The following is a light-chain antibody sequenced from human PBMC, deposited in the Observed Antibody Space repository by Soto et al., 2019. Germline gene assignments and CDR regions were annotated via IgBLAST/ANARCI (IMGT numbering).Light chain of an antibody. CDR1: SSDVGGYEY. Sequence: QSALTQPRSVSGSPGQSVTISCTGTSSDVGGYEYVSWYQQYPGKAPKLMIYAVTRRPSGVPDRFSGSKSGNTASLTISGLQAEDEADYYCCSYAGSYTWVFGGGTKLPV. J-gene: IGLJ3*02. CDR2: AVT. CDR3: CSYAGSYTWV. V-gene: IGLV2-11*01.